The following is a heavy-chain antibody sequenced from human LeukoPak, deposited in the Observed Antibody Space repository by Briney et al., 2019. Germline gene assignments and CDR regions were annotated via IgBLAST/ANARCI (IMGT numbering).Heavy chain of an antibody. J-gene: IGHJ5*02. CDR3: AGGIGYAPSPADH. CDR2: IHDTRGT. V-gene: IGHV4-59*01. CDR1: GGSMKNYY. D-gene: IGHD6-13*01. Sequence: SETLSLTCTVSGGSMKNYYWSWIRQPPGKGLEWIGYIHDTRGTNYNPYLKSRVTMSLDTSKNHFSLSLNSVTAADTAVYFCAGGIGYAPSPADHLGQGTLVIVSS.